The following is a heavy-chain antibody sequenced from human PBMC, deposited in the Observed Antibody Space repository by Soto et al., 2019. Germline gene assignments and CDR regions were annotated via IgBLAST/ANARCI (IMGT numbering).Heavy chain of an antibody. Sequence: QVQLQESGPGLVKPSETLSLTCTVSGGSVSSGSYYWSWIRQPPGKGLEWIGYIYYSGSTNYNPSLMSRVTISVDTSKNQYSLKLSSVTAADTAVYYCARENMGVWGSEYYYGMDVWGQGTTVTVSS. V-gene: IGHV4-61*01. J-gene: IGHJ6*02. CDR3: ARENMGVWGSEYYYGMDV. CDR2: IYYSGST. D-gene: IGHD3-16*01. CDR1: GGSVSSGSYY.